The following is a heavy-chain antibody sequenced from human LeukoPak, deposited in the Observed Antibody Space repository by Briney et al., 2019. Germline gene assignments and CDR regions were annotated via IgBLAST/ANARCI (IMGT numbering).Heavy chain of an antibody. CDR2: IYYSGST. CDR3: ARHSGSYWATTYWYFDL. Sequence: SETLSLTCAVSGGSNSSSSYYWGWIRQPPGKGLEWIGSIYYSGSTYYNPSLKSRVTISVDTSKNQFSLKLSSVTAANTAVYYCARHSGSYWATTYWYFDLWGHGTLVTVSS. J-gene: IGHJ2*01. V-gene: IGHV4-39*01. D-gene: IGHD1-26*01. CDR1: GGSNSSSSYY.